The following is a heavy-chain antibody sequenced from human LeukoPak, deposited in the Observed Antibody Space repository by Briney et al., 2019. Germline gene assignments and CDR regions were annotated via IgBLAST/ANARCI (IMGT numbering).Heavy chain of an antibody. CDR2: IGGSGTTI. V-gene: IGHV3-48*02. D-gene: IGHD3-22*01. CDR1: AFTFSHHG. CDR3: SFYDSSSLDS. J-gene: IGHJ4*02. Sequence: GESLRLSCTGSAFTFSHHGLNWVRQAPGKGLEWISHIGGSGTTIYYADSVKGRFTISRDNAENSLYLQMSSLRDEDTAYYARSFYDSSSLDSWGQGTLVTVSS.